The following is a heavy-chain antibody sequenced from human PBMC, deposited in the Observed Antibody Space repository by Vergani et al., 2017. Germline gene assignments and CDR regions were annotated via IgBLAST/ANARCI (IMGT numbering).Heavy chain of an antibody. CDR3: ARSFGS. Sequence: QVQLVESGGGVVQPGRSLRLSCAASGFTFSSYAMHWVRQAPGKGLEWVAVISYDGNNKYYADSVKGRFTISRDNSKKTLYLQMNNLRAEDTAVYYCARSFGSWGQGSLVIVSS. D-gene: IGHD1-14*01. J-gene: IGHJ4*02. CDR1: GFTFSSYA. V-gene: IGHV3-30*04. CDR2: ISYDGNNK.